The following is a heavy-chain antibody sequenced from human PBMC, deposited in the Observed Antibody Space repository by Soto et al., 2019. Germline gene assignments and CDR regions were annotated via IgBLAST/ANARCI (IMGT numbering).Heavy chain of an antibody. CDR2: IYYSGST. V-gene: IGHV4-30-4*01. CDR3: ARQDILTGVHD. J-gene: IGHJ4*02. CDR1: GGSISSGDYY. D-gene: IGHD3-9*01. Sequence: SETLSLTCTVCGGSISSGDYYWSWIRQPPGKGLEWMGYIYYSGSTYYNPSLKGRVTISVDTSKNQFSLKLSSVTAADTAVYYCARQDILTGVHDWGQGTLVTVSS.